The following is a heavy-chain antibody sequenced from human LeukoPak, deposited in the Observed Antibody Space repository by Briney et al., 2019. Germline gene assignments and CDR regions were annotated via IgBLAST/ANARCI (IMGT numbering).Heavy chain of an antibody. Sequence: ASVTVSFTASGYTFTSYGISWVRQAPGRGLEWMGWISAYNGNTNYAQKLQGRVTMTTDTSTSTAYMELRSLRSDDTAVYYCARGRSGYYPKPFDYWGQGTLVTVSS. V-gene: IGHV1-18*01. CDR2: ISAYNGNT. CDR3: ARGRSGYYPKPFDY. D-gene: IGHD3-22*01. CDR1: GYTFTSYG. J-gene: IGHJ4*02.